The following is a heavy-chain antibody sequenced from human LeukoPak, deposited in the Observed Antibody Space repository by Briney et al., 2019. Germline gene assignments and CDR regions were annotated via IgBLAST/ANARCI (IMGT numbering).Heavy chain of an antibody. CDR2: ISPYNGNT. CDR1: GYTFTGYY. V-gene: IGHV1-18*04. D-gene: IGHD3-10*01. CDR3: ARDTDYYGSGSYGYMDV. J-gene: IGHJ6*03. Sequence: SVKVSCKASGYTFTGYYMHWVRQAPGQGLEWMGWISPYNGNTNYAQHLQGRVTMTTDTSTSTAYMELRSLRSDDTALYYCARDTDYYGSGSYGYMDVWGKGTTVTVSS.